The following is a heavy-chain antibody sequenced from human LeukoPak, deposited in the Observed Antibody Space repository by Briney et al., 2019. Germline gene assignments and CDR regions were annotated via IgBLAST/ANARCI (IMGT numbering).Heavy chain of an antibody. J-gene: IGHJ4*02. D-gene: IGHD4-11*01. CDR2: ISSSSSYI. V-gene: IGHV3-21*05. CDR1: GFIFNKYW. Sequence: PGGSLRLSCTASGFIFNKYWMSWVRQAPGKGLEWVSYISSSSSYIYYADSVKGRFTISRDNAKNSLYLQMNSLRAEDTAVYYCARDARTVTLDYWGQGTLVTVSS. CDR3: ARDARTVTLDY.